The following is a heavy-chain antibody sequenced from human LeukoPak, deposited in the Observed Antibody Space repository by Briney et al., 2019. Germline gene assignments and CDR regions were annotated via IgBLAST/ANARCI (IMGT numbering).Heavy chain of an antibody. D-gene: IGHD3-22*01. V-gene: IGHV4-59*08. J-gene: IGHJ5*02. Sequence: SETLSLTCTVSGASIRSSYWSWLRQPPGKGLEWIGYIYYTGSTNSNPSLKSRVTVSLDTSKNQFSLKLSSMTAADTAVYYCARRDRSGYEMGGRWFAPWAQGTLVTVSS. CDR2: IYYTGST. CDR1: GASIRSSY. CDR3: ARRDRSGYEMGGRWFAP.